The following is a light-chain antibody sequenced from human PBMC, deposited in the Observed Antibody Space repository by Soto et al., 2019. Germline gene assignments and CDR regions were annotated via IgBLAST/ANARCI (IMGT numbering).Light chain of an antibody. J-gene: IGLJ1*01. Sequence: QSALTQPASVSGSPGQSITISCTVTSSDVGSYNYVSWYQLHPGKAPKLMIYEVSNRPSGVSNRFSGSKSGDTASLTISGLQAADEADYYCSSYTTRTTLSVFGTGTKVTVL. CDR2: EVS. CDR1: SSDVGSYNY. CDR3: SSYTTRTTLSV. V-gene: IGLV2-14*01.